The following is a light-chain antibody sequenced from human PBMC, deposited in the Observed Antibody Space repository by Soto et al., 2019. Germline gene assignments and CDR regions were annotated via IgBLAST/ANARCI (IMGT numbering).Light chain of an antibody. V-gene: IGKV1-5*01. CDR2: DAS. CDR3: QQYTRYWT. Sequence: DIQMTQSPSTLSASVGDRVTITCRASQSISSWLAWYQQKPGKAPKLLIYDASSLESGVPLRFSGSGSGTEFTLTISSLQPDDFATYYRQQYTRYWTFGQGTKV. J-gene: IGKJ1*01. CDR1: QSISSW.